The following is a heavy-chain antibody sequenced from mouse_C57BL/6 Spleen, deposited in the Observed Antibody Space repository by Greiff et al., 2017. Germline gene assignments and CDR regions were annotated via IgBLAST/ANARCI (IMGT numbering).Heavy chain of an antibody. CDR2: INPNNGGT. CDR3: ARSRDSSGYIYAMDY. D-gene: IGHD3-2*02. V-gene: IGHV1-22*01. J-gene: IGHJ4*01. CDR1: GYTFTDYN. Sequence: VQLQQSGPELVKPGASVKMSCKASGYTFTDYNMHWVKQSHGKSLEWIEYINPNNGGTSYNQKFKGKATLTVNKSSSTAYMELRSLTSEDSAVYYCARSRDSSGYIYAMDYWGQGTSVTVSS.